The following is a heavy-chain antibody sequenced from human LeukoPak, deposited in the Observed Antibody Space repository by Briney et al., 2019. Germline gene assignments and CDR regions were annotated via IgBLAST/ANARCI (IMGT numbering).Heavy chain of an antibody. D-gene: IGHD3-3*01. CDR2: ISGSGGST. CDR3: VTIYLPTYYDFWSGPRGRIKDAFDI. Sequence: GGSLRLSCAASGFTFSSYAMSWVRQAPGKGLEWVSAISGSGGSTYYADSVKGRFTISRDNSKNTLYLQMNSLRAEDTAVYYCVTIYLPTYYDFWSGPRGRIKDAFDIWGQGTMVTVSS. V-gene: IGHV3-23*01. J-gene: IGHJ3*02. CDR1: GFTFSSYA.